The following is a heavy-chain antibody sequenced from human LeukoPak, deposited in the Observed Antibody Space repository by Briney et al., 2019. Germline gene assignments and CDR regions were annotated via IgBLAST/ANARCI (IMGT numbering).Heavy chain of an antibody. J-gene: IGHJ5*02. Sequence: PSETLSLTCAVYGGSFSGYYWSWIRQPPGKGLEWIGEINHSGSTNYNPSLKSRVTISVDTSKSQFSLKLSSVTAADTAVYYCAKGLQLGWFDPWGQGTLVTVSS. CDR2: INHSGST. CDR1: GGSFSGYY. V-gene: IGHV4-34*01. D-gene: IGHD5-24*01. CDR3: AKGLQLGWFDP.